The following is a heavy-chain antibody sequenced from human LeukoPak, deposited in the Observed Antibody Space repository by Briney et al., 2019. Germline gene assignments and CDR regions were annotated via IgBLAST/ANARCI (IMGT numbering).Heavy chain of an antibody. D-gene: IGHD2-2*01. CDR1: GYTFTSYY. CDR2: INPSGGST. V-gene: IGHV1-46*01. Sequence: GASVKVSCKASGYTFTSYYMHWVRQAPGQGLEWMGIINPSGGSTSYAQKFQGRVTMTRDTSTSTAYMELRSLRSDDTAVYHCARDSPDIVLVPAAQSGGMDVWGQGTTVTVS. J-gene: IGHJ6*02. CDR3: ARDSPDIVLVPAAQSGGMDV.